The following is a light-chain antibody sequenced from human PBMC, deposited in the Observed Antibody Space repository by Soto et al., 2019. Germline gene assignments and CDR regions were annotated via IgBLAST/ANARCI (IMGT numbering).Light chain of an antibody. CDR3: QQYGSSPRT. J-gene: IGKJ1*01. CDR1: QSVTSNY. V-gene: IGKV3-20*01. Sequence: EIVLTQSPGTLSLSPGERATLSCRASQSVTSNYLAWYQQKPGQAPRLLIYGASSRATGIPDRFSGSGSGTDFTLTISRLEPEGFAVYYCQQYGSSPRTFGQGTKVDIK. CDR2: GAS.